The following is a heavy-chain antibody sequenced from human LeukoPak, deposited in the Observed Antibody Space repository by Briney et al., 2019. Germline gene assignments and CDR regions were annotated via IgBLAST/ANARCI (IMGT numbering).Heavy chain of an antibody. CDR2: ISYDGSNK. J-gene: IGHJ4*02. CDR3: ARYGKAMAAFDY. D-gene: IGHD5-18*01. CDR1: GFTFSSYA. Sequence: GRSLRLSCAASGFTFSSYAMHWVRQAPGKGLEWVAVISYDGSNKYYADSVKGRFTISRDNSKNTLYLQMNSLRAEDTAVYYCARYGKAMAAFDYWGQGTLVTVSS. V-gene: IGHV3-30-3*01.